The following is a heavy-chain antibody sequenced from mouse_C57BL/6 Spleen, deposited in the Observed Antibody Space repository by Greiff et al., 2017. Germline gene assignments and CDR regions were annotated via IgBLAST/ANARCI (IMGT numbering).Heavy chain of an antibody. CDR2: ISSGSSTI. V-gene: IGHV5-17*01. CDR3: ARRNYGSSGDYFDY. CDR1: GFTFSDYG. D-gene: IGHD1-1*01. J-gene: IGHJ2*01. Sequence: EVQRVESGGGLVKPGGSLKLSCAASGFTFSDYGMHWVRQAPEKGLEWVAYISSGSSTIYYADTVKGRFTISRDNAKNTLFLQMTSLRSEDTAMYDCARRNYGSSGDYFDYWGQGTTLTVSS.